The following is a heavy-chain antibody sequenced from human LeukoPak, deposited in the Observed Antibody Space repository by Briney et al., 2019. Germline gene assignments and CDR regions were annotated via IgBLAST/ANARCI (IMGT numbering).Heavy chain of an antibody. CDR1: GGSISRSSYY. CDR3: ARPQTYYDFWSGYPYYYFYYMDV. Sequence: SETLSLTCTVSGGSISRSSYYWGWIRQPPGKGLEWIGSIYYSGSTYYNPSLKSRVTISVDTSKNQFSLKLSSVTAADTAVYYCARPQTYYDFWSGYPYYYFYYMDVWGKGTTVTVSS. D-gene: IGHD3-3*01. J-gene: IGHJ6*03. CDR2: IYYSGST. V-gene: IGHV4-39*01.